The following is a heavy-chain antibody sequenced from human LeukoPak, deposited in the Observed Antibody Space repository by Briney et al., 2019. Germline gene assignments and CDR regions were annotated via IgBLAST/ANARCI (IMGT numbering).Heavy chain of an antibody. D-gene: IGHD2-15*01. CDR2: IYYSGST. CDR1: GGSISSYY. J-gene: IGHJ4*02. CDR3: ALGYCSGGSCPLDY. Sequence: SETLSLTCTVSGGSISSYYWSWIRQPPGKGLEWIGYIYYSGSTNYNPSLKSRVTISVDTSKNQFSLKLSSVTAADTAVYYCALGYCSGGSCPLDYWGQGTLVTVSS. V-gene: IGHV4-59*08.